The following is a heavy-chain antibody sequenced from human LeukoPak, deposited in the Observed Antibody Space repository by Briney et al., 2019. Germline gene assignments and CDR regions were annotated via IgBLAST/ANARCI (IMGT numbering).Heavy chain of an antibody. J-gene: IGHJ5*02. D-gene: IGHD2-15*01. CDR3: ARVFHRAATFRLLIWFDP. V-gene: IGHV4-4*02. CDR2: IYHSGST. Sequence: SGTLSLTCAVSGGSISSSKWWSWVRQPPGKGLEWIGEIYHSGSTNYNPSLKSRVTISVDKSKNQFSLKLSSVTAADTAVYYCARVFHRAATFRLLIWFDPWGQGTLVTVSS. CDR1: GGSISSSKW.